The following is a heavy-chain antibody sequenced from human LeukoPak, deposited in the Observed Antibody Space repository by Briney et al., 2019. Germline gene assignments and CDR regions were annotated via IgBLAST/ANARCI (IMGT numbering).Heavy chain of an antibody. J-gene: IGHJ4*02. CDR1: GFTFSSYS. CDR3: ASQTPRRLPIAVADYFDY. D-gene: IGHD6-19*01. CDR2: ISSSGSYI. V-gene: IGHV3-21*01. Sequence: GGSLRLSCAASGFTFSSYSMNWVRQAPGKGLEWVSFISSSGSYIYYADSVKGRFTISRDNAKNSLYPQMNSLRAEDTAVYYCASQTPRRLPIAVADYFDYWGQGTLVTVSS.